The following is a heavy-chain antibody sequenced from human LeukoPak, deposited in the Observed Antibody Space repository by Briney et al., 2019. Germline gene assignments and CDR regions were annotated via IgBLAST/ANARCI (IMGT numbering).Heavy chain of an antibody. V-gene: IGHV4-59*01. J-gene: IGHJ6*03. Sequence: SETLSLTCTVSGGSISTYYWSWIRQLPGKGLEWIGYLYYSGSTNYNPSLKSRVTISVDTSKNQFSLKLSSVTAADTAVYYCARDPLNYYYMDVWGKGTTVTVSS. CDR1: GGSISTYY. CDR2: LYYSGST. CDR3: ARDPLNYYYMDV.